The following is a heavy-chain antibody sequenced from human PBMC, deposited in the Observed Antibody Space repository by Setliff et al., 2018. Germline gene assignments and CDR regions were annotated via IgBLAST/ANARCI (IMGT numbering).Heavy chain of an antibody. J-gene: IGHJ6*02. CDR1: GGTFSSYA. D-gene: IGHD3-3*01. CDR2: TTPIFTTA. Sequence: ASVKVSCKASGGTFSSYAISWVRQAPGQGLEWMGGTTPIFTTANYAQKFQGRVTITADESTSTAYMELSSLKSEDTAVYYCAGTYYNFWSALDYYYYGMDVWGQGTTVTVSS. CDR3: AGTYYNFWSALDYYYYGMDV. V-gene: IGHV1-69*13.